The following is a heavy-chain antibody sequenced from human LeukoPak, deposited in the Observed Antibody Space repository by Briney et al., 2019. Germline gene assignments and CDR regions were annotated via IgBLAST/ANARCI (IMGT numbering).Heavy chain of an antibody. CDR2: IYYSGST. Sequence: SETLSLTCTVSGGSISTSHYYWGWIRQHPGKGLEWIGYIYYSGSTYYNPSLKSRVTISVDTSKNQFSLKLSSVTAADTAVYYCARPTQPYSSTLSFDYWGQGTLVTVSS. V-gene: IGHV4-31*03. D-gene: IGHD5-18*01. CDR1: GGSISTSHYY. J-gene: IGHJ4*02. CDR3: ARPTQPYSSTLSFDY.